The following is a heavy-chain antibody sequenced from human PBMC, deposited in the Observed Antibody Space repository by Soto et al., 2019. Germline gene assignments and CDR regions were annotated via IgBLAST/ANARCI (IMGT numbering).Heavy chain of an antibody. CDR2: INYSGST. V-gene: IGHV4-39*01. J-gene: IGHJ4*02. D-gene: IGHD4-17*01. Sequence: QLQLQESGPGLVKPLETLSLTCSVSGDSISGSSYYWGWIRQPPGKGLEWIGTINYSGSTYYNPSLKSRVTISVDTSKNQCSLKVSSVTAADTAVYYCASLYGDYVPYWGQGILVSVSS. CDR3: ASLYGDYVPY. CDR1: GDSISGSSYY.